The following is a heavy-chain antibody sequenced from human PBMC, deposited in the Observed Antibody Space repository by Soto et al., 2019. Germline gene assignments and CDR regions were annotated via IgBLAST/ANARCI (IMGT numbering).Heavy chain of an antibody. V-gene: IGHV4-34*01. CDR2: INHSGST. CDR1: GGSFSGYY. CDR3: ARGREFDP. J-gene: IGHJ5*02. Sequence: QVQLQQWGAGLLKPSEALSLTCAVYGGSFSGYYWSCIRQPPGKGLEWIGEINHSGSTNYNPSLKSRVTISVDTSKNQFSLKLSSVTAADTAVYYCARGREFDPWGQGTLVTVSS.